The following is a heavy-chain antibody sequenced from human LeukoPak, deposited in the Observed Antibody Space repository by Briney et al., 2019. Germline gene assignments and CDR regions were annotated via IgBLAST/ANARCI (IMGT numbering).Heavy chain of an antibody. J-gene: IGHJ6*03. D-gene: IGHD3-10*01. CDR3: ARGKVRGVIWYYYMDV. CDR1: GYTFTSYD. V-gene: IGHV1-8*01. Sequence: ASVKVSRKAAGYTFTSYDINWVRQATGQGLEWMGWMNPNSGNTGYAQKFQGRVTMTRNTSISTAYMELSSLRSEDTAVYYCARGKVRGVIWYYYMDVWGKGTTVTISS. CDR2: MNPNSGNT.